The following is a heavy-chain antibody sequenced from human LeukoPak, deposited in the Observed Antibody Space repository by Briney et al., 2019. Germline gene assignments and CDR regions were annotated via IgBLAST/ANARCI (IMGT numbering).Heavy chain of an antibody. CDR1: GFTFDDYA. CDR2: ISWNSGNI. CDR3: ARSPAGANYYLDV. J-gene: IGHJ6*03. Sequence: QPGRSLRLSCAASGFTFDDYAMHWVRQAPGKGLEWVSGISWNSGNIGYADSVKGRFTISRDNAKNSLYLQMNSLRAEDTAVYYCARSPAGANYYLDVWGKGTTVTISS. D-gene: IGHD1-14*01. V-gene: IGHV3-9*01.